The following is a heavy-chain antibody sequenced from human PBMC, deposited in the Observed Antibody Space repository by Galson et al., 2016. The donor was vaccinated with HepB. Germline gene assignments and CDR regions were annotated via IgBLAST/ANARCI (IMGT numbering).Heavy chain of an antibody. CDR3: ANGAGGWFDY. CDR2: ISSDGSNN. Sequence: SLRLSCAASGFNFSTYGMNWIRQAPGKGLEWVTVISSDGSNNDYADSVKGRFTISRDNSKNTLYLQMNSLRAEDTAVYYCANGAGGWFDYWGQGTLVTVSS. CDR1: GFNFSTYG. J-gene: IGHJ4*02. V-gene: IGHV3-30*18. D-gene: IGHD2-8*02.